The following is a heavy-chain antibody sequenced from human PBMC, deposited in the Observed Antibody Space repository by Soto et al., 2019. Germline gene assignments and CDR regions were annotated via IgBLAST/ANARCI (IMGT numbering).Heavy chain of an antibody. D-gene: IGHD3-10*01. CDR1: GYTFTGYY. CDR3: ARSGEVDTRGPDYYYYYYMDV. V-gene: IGHV1-2*04. CDR2: INPNSGGT. J-gene: IGHJ6*03. Sequence: ASVKVSCKASGYTFTGYYMHWVRQAPGQGLEWMGWINPNSGGTNYAQKFQGWVTMTRDTSISTAYMELSRLRFDDTAVYYCARSGEVDTRGPDYYYYYYMDVWGKGTTVTVSS.